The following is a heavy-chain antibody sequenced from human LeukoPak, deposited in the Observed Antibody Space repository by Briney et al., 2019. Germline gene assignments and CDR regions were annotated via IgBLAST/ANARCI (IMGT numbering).Heavy chain of an antibody. CDR1: GGSINSNY. CDR3: AREGNLWFGELLVFY. D-gene: IGHD3-10*01. V-gene: IGHV4-4*07. CDR2: IYTSGST. Sequence: SETLSLTCTVSGGSINSNYWSWIRQPAGKGLEWIGRIYTSGSTNYNPSLKSRVTISVDTSKNQFSLKLSSVTAADTAVYYCAREGNLWFGELLVFYWGQGTLVTVSS. J-gene: IGHJ4*02.